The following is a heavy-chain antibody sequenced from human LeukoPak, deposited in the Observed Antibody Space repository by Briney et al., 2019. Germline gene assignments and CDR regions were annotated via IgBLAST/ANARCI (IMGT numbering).Heavy chain of an antibody. V-gene: IGHV3-33*07. CDR3: AREKYEGSGSHYFALDV. CDR2: LWFDGSNK. D-gene: IGHD3-10*01. CDR1: GRTPGLYG. J-gene: IGHJ6*02. Sequence: GRSLRLSCETAGRTPGLYGMFWVREAPGKGLERVAPLWFDGSNKYYADSVKGRFTISRDNSRNTVLLQMDSLSAEDTAVYYCAREKYEGSGSHYFALDVWGQGTMVIVSS.